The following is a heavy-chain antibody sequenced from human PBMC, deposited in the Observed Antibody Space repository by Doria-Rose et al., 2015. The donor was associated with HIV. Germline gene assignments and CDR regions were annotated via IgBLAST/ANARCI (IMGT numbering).Heavy chain of an antibody. J-gene: IGHJ4*02. CDR3: ARIKSSRWYHKYYFDF. CDR2: IFSDDES. Sequence: QITLKESGPVLVEPTETLTLTCTVSGVSLSSPGMGVSWIRQPPGKALEWLVNIFSDDESSYKTSLKSRLTISRGTPKSQVVLTMTDMDPVDTATYYCARIKSSRWYHKYYFDFWGQGTLVIVSA. V-gene: IGHV2-26*01. D-gene: IGHD6-13*01. CDR1: GVSLSSPGMG.